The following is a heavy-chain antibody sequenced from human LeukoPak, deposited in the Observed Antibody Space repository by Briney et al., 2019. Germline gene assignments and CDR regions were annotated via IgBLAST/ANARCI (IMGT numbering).Heavy chain of an antibody. J-gene: IGHJ3*02. CDR2: IYYRGST. Sequence: SETLSLTCTVSGCSISSSSYYWGWIRQPPGKGLEWIGSIYYRGSTYYNPSLKSRVTISVDTSKNQFSLKQSSVTAADTAVYYCARPAVAGTNLVAFDIWGQGTMVTVSS. V-gene: IGHV4-39*01. CDR3: ARPAVAGTNLVAFDI. CDR1: GCSISSSSYY. D-gene: IGHD6-19*01.